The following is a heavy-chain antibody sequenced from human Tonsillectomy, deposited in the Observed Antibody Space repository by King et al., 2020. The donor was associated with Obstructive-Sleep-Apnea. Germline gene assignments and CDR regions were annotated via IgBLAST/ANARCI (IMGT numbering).Heavy chain of an antibody. CDR2: IYWNDDK. CDR1: GFSLSTSGVG. J-gene: IGHJ6*02. D-gene: IGHD2-15*01. CDR3: ARSCSGGSCYSFYGMDV. V-gene: IGHV2-5*01. Sequence: TLKESGPTLVKPTQTLTLTCTFSGFSLSTSGVGVGWIRQPPGKALEWLALIYWNDDKRYSLSLKSRLTITKDTSKNQVVLTMTNIDPVDTATYYCARSCSGGSCYSFYGMDVWGQGTTVTVSS.